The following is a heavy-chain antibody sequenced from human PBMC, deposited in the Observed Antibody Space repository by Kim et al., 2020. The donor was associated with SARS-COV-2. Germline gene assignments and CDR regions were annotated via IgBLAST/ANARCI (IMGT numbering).Heavy chain of an antibody. CDR2: IYPGDSDT. Sequence: GESLKISCKGSGYSFTSYWIGWVRQMPGKGLEWMGIIYPGDSDTRYSPSFQGQVTISADKSISTAYLQWSSLKASDTAMYYCARRPDEFGYNYGYFDYWGQGTLVTVSS. CDR1: GYSFTSYW. J-gene: IGHJ4*02. CDR3: ARRPDEFGYNYGYFDY. V-gene: IGHV5-51*01. D-gene: IGHD5-12*01.